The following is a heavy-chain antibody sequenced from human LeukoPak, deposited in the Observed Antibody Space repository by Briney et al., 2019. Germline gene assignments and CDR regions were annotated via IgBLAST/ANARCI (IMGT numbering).Heavy chain of an antibody. Sequence: ASVKVSCKASGYTFTGYYMPWVRQAPGQGLEWMGWINPNSGGTNYAQKFQGRVTMTRDTSISTAYMELSRLRSDDTAVYYCARGYCSSTSCYACDPWGQGTLVTVSS. V-gene: IGHV1-2*02. CDR1: GYTFTGYY. J-gene: IGHJ5*02. CDR3: ARGYCSSTSCYACDP. D-gene: IGHD2-2*01. CDR2: INPNSGGT.